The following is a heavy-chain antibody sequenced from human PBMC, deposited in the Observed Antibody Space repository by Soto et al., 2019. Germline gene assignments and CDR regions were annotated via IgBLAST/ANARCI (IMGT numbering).Heavy chain of an antibody. CDR3: ARDRDYYYGMDV. CDR1: GGSISSGDYY. D-gene: IGHD3-10*01. V-gene: IGHV4-30-4*01. CDR2: IYYSGST. Sequence: SETLSLTCTVSGGSISSGDYYWSWIRQPPGKGLEWIGYIYYSGSTYYNPSLKSRVTISVDTSKNQFSLKLSSVTAADTAVCYCARDRDYYYGMDVWGQGTTVTVSS. J-gene: IGHJ6*01.